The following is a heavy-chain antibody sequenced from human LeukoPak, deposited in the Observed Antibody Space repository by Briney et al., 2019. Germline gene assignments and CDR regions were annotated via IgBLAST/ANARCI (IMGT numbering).Heavy chain of an antibody. CDR1: GFTFSSYE. Sequence: PGGSLRLSCAASGFTFSSYEMNWVRQAPGKGLEWVANIKQDGSEKYYVDSVKGRFTISRDNAKNSLYLQMNSLRAEDTAVYYCARWRKTVAGDYWGQGTLVTVSS. CDR2: IKQDGSEK. D-gene: IGHD6-19*01. J-gene: IGHJ4*02. V-gene: IGHV3-7*01. CDR3: ARWRKTVAGDY.